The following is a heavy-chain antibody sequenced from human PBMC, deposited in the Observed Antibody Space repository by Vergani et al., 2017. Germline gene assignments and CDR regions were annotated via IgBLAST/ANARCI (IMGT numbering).Heavy chain of an antibody. CDR1: GFTFSSYE. Sequence: EVQLVESGGGLVQPGGSLRLSCAASGFTFSSYEMNWVRQAPGKGLEWVSYISSSGSTIYYADSVKGRFTISRDNAKNSLYLQMNSLRAEDTAVYYCARDQAAYYDFWSGYTDYGMDVWGQGTTVTVSS. CDR3: ARDQAAYYDFWSGYTDYGMDV. V-gene: IGHV3-48*03. CDR2: ISSSGSTI. J-gene: IGHJ6*02. D-gene: IGHD3-3*01.